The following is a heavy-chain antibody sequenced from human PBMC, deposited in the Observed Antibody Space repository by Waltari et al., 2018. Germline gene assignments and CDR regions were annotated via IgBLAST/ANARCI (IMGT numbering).Heavy chain of an antibody. CDR1: GGTFSSYA. CDR3: ARGVVPAASDYYYYYMDV. V-gene: IGHV1-69*04. D-gene: IGHD2-2*01. J-gene: IGHJ6*03. Sequence: QVQLVQSGAEVKKPGSSVKVSCKASGGTFSSYAISWVRQAPGQGLEWMGGSIPILGIANYAQKFQGRVTITADEATSTAYMELSSLRSEDTAVYYCARGVVPAASDYYYYYMDVWGKGTTVTVSS. CDR2: SIPILGIA.